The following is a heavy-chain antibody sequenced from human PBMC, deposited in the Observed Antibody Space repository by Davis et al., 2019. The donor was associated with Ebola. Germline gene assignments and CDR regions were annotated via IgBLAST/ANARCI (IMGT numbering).Heavy chain of an antibody. CDR1: GFTFSSYA. CDR2: ISYDGSNN. D-gene: IGHD5-12*01. CDR3: ARDGLDIVATISVGGPGSNDY. J-gene: IGHJ4*02. Sequence: GESLKTPCPAPGFTFSSYAMHWVRQAPGKGLEWVAVISYDGSNNYYADSVKGRFTISRDNSKNTLYLQMNSLRAEDTAVYYCARDGLDIVATISVGGPGSNDYWGQGTLVTVSS. V-gene: IGHV3-30-3*01.